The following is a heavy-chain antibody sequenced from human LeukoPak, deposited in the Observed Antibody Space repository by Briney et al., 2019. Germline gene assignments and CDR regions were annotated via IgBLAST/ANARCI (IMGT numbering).Heavy chain of an antibody. CDR3: ARPTSGIQLWDRGYNWFDP. CDR1: GYSFTSCW. D-gene: IGHD5-18*01. Sequence: GESLKISCKGSGYSFTSCWIGWVRQMPGKGLEWMGIIYPCDSDTRYSPSFQGQVTISADKSISTAYLQWSSLKASDTAMYYCARPTSGIQLWDRGYNWFDPWGQGTLVTVSS. CDR2: IYPCDSDT. J-gene: IGHJ5*02. V-gene: IGHV5-51*01.